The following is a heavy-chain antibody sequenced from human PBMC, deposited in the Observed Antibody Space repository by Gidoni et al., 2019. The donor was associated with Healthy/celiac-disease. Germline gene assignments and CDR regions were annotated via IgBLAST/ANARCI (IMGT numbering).Heavy chain of an antibody. Sequence: EVQLLESGGGLVQPGGSLRLSCAASGFTFSSYAMSWVRQAPGKGLEWVSAISGSGGSTYYADSVKGRFTISRDNSKNTLYLQMNSLRAEDTAVYYCSSLRITIFGVVTDSDYYYGMDVWGQGTTVTVSS. J-gene: IGHJ6*02. D-gene: IGHD3-3*01. CDR2: ISGSGGST. V-gene: IGHV3-23*01. CDR1: GFTFSSYA. CDR3: SSLRITIFGVVTDSDYYYGMDV.